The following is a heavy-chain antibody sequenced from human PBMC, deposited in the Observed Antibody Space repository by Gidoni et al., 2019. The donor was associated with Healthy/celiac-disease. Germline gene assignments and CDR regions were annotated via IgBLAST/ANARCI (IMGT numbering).Heavy chain of an antibody. V-gene: IGHV5-51*01. J-gene: IGHJ4*02. CDR3: ARGCDSSVYYYDY. Sequence: QMPGKGLEWMGIIYPGDSDTRYSPSFQGQVTISADKSISTAYLPWSSLKASDTAMYYCARGCDSSVYYYDYWGQGTLVTVSS. D-gene: IGHD3-22*01. CDR2: IYPGDSDT.